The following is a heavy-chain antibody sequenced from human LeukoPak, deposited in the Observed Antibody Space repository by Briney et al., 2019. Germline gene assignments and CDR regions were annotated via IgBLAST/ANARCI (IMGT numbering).Heavy chain of an antibody. J-gene: IGHJ5*02. CDR3: ARDGGFYGSGSYYNVFDP. CDR1: GFTFSSYA. CDR2: ISYDGSNK. Sequence: PGRSLRLSCAASGFTFSSYAMHWVRQAPVKGLEWVAVISYDGSNKYYADSVKGRFTISRDNSKNTLYLQMNSLRAEDTAVYYCARDGGFYGSGSYYNVFDPWGQGTLVTVSS. V-gene: IGHV3-30*04. D-gene: IGHD3-10*01.